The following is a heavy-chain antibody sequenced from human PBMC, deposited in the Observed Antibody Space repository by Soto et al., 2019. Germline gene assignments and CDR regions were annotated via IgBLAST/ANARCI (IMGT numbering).Heavy chain of an antibody. CDR2: ISIRSRYI. CDR3: ARAVYCDDDCFTRPFDI. V-gene: IGHV3-21*01. Sequence: GGSLRLSCAASGFTFTSYSMNWVHQAPGKGLEWVSSISIRSRYIYYADSVKGRFTISRDNAKNSLYLQMNSLRAEDTAVYYCARAVYCDDDCFTRPFDIWGQGTMVTVSS. J-gene: IGHJ3*02. D-gene: IGHD2-21*02. CDR1: GFTFTSYS.